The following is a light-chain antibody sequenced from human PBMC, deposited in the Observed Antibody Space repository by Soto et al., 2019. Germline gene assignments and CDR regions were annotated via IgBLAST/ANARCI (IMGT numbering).Light chain of an antibody. CDR1: STDVGGYNY. CDR3: CSYAGRDTLYV. J-gene: IGLJ1*01. Sequence: QSVLTQARSVSRSPGQPVTITYTGTSTDVGGYNYVSWYQQHPGKVPKLMLYDVSKRPSGVPDRFSGSKSGNTASLTISGLQAEDEADYYCCSYAGRDTLYVFGSGTKVTVL. V-gene: IGLV2-11*01. CDR2: DVS.